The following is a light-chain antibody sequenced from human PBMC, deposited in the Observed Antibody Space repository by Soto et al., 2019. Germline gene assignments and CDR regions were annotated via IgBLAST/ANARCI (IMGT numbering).Light chain of an antibody. CDR3: SSYTSSSTRV. CDR2: EVS. J-gene: IGLJ1*01. CDR1: SSDAGGYNY. V-gene: IGLV2-14*01. Sequence: QSALTQPASVSGSPGQSITISCTGTSSDAGGYNYISWYQQHPGKAPKLMIYEVSYRPSGVSNRFSGSKSGNTASLTISGLQAEDEADYYCSSYTSSSTRVFGTGTKVTVL.